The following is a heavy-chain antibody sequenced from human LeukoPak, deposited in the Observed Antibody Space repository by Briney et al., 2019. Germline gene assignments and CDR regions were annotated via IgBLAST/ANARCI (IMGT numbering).Heavy chain of an antibody. D-gene: IGHD3-22*01. Sequence: SETLSLTCAVSGGSISRGAYSWSGIRQPPGKGLEWIGYIYHSGSTYYNPSLKSRVTMSVDTSKNQFSLKLSSVTAADTAVYYCARPYYDSSGYYHDAFDIWGQGTMVTVSS. CDR3: ARPYYDSSGYYHDAFDI. CDR2: IYHSGST. J-gene: IGHJ3*02. V-gene: IGHV4-30-4*07. CDR1: GGSISRGAYS.